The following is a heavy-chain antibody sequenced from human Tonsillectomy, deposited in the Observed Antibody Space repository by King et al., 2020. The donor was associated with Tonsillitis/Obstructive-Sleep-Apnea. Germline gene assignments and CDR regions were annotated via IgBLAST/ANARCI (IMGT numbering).Heavy chain of an antibody. CDR3: ARDSMSHYYDSSGYYTLDY. CDR1: GYTFTSYG. Sequence: QLVQSGAEVKKPGASVKVSCKASGYTFTSYGISWVRQAPGQGLEWMGWISPYNGDTNYAQKLQGRLTMTTGTSTSTAYMELRSLRSDDTAVYYCARDSMSHYYDSSGYYTLDYWGQGTLVTVSS. CDR2: ISPYNGDT. V-gene: IGHV1-18*01. J-gene: IGHJ4*02. D-gene: IGHD3-22*01.